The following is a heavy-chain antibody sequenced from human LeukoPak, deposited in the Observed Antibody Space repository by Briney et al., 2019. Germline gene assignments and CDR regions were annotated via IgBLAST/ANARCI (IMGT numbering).Heavy chain of an antibody. CDR3: ARHFHYGDYADY. J-gene: IGHJ4*02. D-gene: IGHD4-17*01. V-gene: IGHV4-59*08. Sequence: PSETPSLTCTVSGGSISSYYWSWIRQPPGKGLEWIGYIYYSGSTNYNPSLKSRVTISVDTSKNQFSLKLSSVTAADTAVYYCARHFHYGDYADYWGQGTLVTVSS. CDR2: IYYSGST. CDR1: GGSISSYY.